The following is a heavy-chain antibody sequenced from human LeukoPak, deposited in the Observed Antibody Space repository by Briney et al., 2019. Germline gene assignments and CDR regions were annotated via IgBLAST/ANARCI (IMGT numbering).Heavy chain of an antibody. CDR2: ISGSGDST. J-gene: IGHJ6*02. CDR3: AKGDRFGTTGTMDV. V-gene: IGHV3-23*01. CDR1: GFTFNSYV. Sequence: GGSLRLSCAASGFTFNSYVMSWVRQAPGKGLEWVSAISGSGDSTYYADSVKGRITISRDNSKNTLYLQMNSLRAEDTAVYYCAKGDRFGTTGTMDVWGQGTTVTVSS. D-gene: IGHD1-1*01.